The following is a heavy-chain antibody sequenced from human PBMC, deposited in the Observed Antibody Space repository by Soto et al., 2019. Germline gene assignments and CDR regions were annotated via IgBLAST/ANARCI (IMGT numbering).Heavy chain of an antibody. D-gene: IGHD1-20*01. V-gene: IGHV1-69*08. J-gene: IGHJ6*02. Sequence: SVKVSCEVSGGAFTNYSLNWVRHAPGQGLEWLGGIIPLHNTSNYSLKLLGRGSVTADISSNTVYMHLSGLTSDDTATYYCAIWSNWNPLYYRGMDVWGQGTTVTVSS. CDR3: AIWSNWNPLYYRGMDV. CDR2: IIPLHNTS. CDR1: GGAFTNYS.